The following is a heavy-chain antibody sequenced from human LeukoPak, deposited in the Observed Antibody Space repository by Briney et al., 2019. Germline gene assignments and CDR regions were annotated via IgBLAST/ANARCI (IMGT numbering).Heavy chain of an antibody. V-gene: IGHV4-34*01. Sequence: SETLSLTCAVYGGSFSGYYWSWIRHLPGKGLEWIGEINHSGSTNYNPSLKSRVTISVDTSKNQFSLKLSSVTAADTAVYYCARGFPYYYDSSGYHIDYWGQGTLVTVSS. D-gene: IGHD3-22*01. CDR1: GGSFSGYY. CDR3: ARGFPYYYDSSGYHIDY. J-gene: IGHJ4*02. CDR2: INHSGST.